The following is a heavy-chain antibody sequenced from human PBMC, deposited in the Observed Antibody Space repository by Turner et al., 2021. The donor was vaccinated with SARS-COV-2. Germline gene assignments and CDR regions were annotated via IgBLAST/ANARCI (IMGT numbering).Heavy chain of an antibody. D-gene: IGHD6-13*01. CDR2: FDPEDGET. V-gene: IGHV1-24*01. CDR3: ASLYQGIAAAAISWFDP. CDR1: GYTLTELS. Sequence: QVQLVQSGAEVKKPGASVKVSCKLSGYTLTELSMYWVRQAPGKGLEWMGGFDPEDGETIYAQKFQGRVTMTEDTSTDTAYMELSSLRSEDTAVYYCASLYQGIAAAAISWFDPWGQGTLVTVSS. J-gene: IGHJ5*02.